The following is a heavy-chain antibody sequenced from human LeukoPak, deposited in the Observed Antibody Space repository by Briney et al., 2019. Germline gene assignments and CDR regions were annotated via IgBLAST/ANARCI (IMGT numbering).Heavy chain of an antibody. D-gene: IGHD1-26*01. J-gene: IGHJ3*02. CDR3: ARNLGATGPHDAFDI. CDR2: IHSGDSV. V-gene: IGHV3-53*01. Sequence: GGSLRLSCAASGFTVSSNYMSWVRQAPGKGLEWVSVIHSGDSVYYADSVKGRFTISRDNSKNTLYLQMNSLRAEDTAVYYCARNLGATGPHDAFDIWGQGTMVTVSS. CDR1: GFTVSSNY.